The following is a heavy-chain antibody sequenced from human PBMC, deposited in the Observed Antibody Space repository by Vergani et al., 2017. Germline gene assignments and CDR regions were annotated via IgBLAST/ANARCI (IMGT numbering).Heavy chain of an antibody. D-gene: IGHD3-10*01. CDR3: ATYYYGSGSESFQGV. V-gene: IGHV3-21*01. CDR2: ISSSSSYI. CDR1: GFTFSSYS. Sequence: EVQLVESGGGLVKRGGSLRLSCAASGFTFSSYSMNWVRQAPGKGLEWVSFISSSSSYIHYSDSLKGRFTISRDNSKNTLYLQMNSLRAEDTAVYYCATYYYGSGSESFQGVWGKGSTVTVSS. J-gene: IGHJ6*04.